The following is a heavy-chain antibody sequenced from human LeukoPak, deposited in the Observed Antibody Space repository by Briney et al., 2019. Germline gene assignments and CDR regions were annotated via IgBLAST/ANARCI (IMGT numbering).Heavy chain of an antibody. CDR1: GFTFSSYW. Sequence: GGSLRLSCAASGFTFSSYWMSWVRQAPGKGLEWVANIKQDGSEKYYVDSVKGRFTISRDNAKNSLYLQMNSLRAEDTAVYYCARADYYDSSGYYYLYYYYYGMDVWGQGTTVTVSS. CDR2: IKQDGSEK. CDR3: ARADYYDSSGYYYLYYYYYGMDV. V-gene: IGHV3-7*03. D-gene: IGHD3-22*01. J-gene: IGHJ6*02.